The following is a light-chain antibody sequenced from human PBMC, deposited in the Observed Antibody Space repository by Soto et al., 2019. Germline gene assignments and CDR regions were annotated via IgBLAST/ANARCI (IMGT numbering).Light chain of an antibody. J-gene: IGLJ1*01. CDR3: SSYTSSSTRV. V-gene: IGLV2-14*01. CDR1: SSDVGGYNY. CDR2: EVS. Sequence: QSVLTQPASVSGSRGQSITISCTGTSSDVGGYNYVSWYQHHPGKAPKLMIYEVSNRPSGVSHRFSGSKSGNTASLTISGLQAEDEADFYCSSYTSSSTRVFGTGTKVTVL.